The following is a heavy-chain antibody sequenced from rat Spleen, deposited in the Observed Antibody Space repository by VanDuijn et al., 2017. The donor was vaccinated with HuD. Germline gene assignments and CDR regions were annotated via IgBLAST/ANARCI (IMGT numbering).Heavy chain of an antibody. CDR1: GFTFNDCY. V-gene: IGHV5-29*01. J-gene: IGHJ2*01. D-gene: IGHD1-9*01. Sequence: EVQLVESDGGLVQPGRSLKLSCVASGFTFNDCYMAWVRQAPTKGLEWVATLSYDGHTTYYRDSVKGRFTISRDIAKSTLYLQMDSLGSEDTATYYCTRRGHTMGLTSRYFDYWGQGVMVTVSS. CDR3: TRRGHTMGLTSRYFDY. CDR2: LSYDGHTT.